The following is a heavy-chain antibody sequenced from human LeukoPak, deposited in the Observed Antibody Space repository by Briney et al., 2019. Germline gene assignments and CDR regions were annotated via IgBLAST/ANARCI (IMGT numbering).Heavy chain of an antibody. Sequence: PSETLSLTCTVSGGSISSYYWSWIRQPPGKGLEWIGYIYYSGSTNCNPSLKSRVTISVDTSKNQFSLKLSSVTAADTAVYYCARTRHGDYLGYFDYWGQGTLVTVPS. CDR1: GGSISSYY. D-gene: IGHD4-17*01. CDR2: IYYSGST. V-gene: IGHV4-59*12. J-gene: IGHJ4*02. CDR3: ARTRHGDYLGYFDY.